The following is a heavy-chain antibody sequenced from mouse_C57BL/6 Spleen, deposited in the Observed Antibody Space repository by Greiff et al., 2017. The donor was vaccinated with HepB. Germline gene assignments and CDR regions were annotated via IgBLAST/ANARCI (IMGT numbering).Heavy chain of an antibody. D-gene: IGHD1-1*01. Sequence: VQLQQSGAELMKPGASVKLSCKATGYTFTGYWIEWVKQRPGHGLEWIGEILPGSGSTNYNEKFKGKATFTADTSSNTAYMKLSSLTTEDSAIYSGARGGSYYCSSYPWFAYWGQGTLVTVSA. J-gene: IGHJ3*01. V-gene: IGHV1-9*01. CDR3: ARGGSYYCSSYPWFAY. CDR1: GYTFTGYW. CDR2: ILPGSGST.